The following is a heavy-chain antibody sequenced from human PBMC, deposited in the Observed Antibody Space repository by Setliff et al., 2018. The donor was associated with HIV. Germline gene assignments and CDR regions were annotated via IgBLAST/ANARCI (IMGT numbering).Heavy chain of an antibody. CDR2: IYKSGTT. J-gene: IGHJ4*02. CDR3: AREPSPSQWQPLYFDV. V-gene: IGHV4-59*08. CDR1: GGSVNSYH. D-gene: IGHD6-19*01. Sequence: KPSETLSLTCSVSGGSVNSYHWSWIRQPPGKGLEWIGYIYKSGTTNYSPSLKSRVTISAGPSKNQFSLKLTSVTAADTAVYYCAREPSPSQWQPLYFDVWGRGILVTVSS.